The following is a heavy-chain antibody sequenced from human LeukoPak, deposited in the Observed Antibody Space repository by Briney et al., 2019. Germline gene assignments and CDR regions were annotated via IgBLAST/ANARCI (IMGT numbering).Heavy chain of an antibody. CDR1: GYTFTSYG. Sequence: ASVKVSCKASGYTFTSYGISWVRQAPGQGLEWMGWISAYNGNTNYAQKLQGRVTMTTDTSTSTAYMELRSMRSDDTAVYYCARMTKYYDILTGYSYFDYWGQGTLVTVSS. V-gene: IGHV1-18*01. D-gene: IGHD3-9*01. J-gene: IGHJ4*02. CDR3: ARMTKYYDILTGYSYFDY. CDR2: ISAYNGNT.